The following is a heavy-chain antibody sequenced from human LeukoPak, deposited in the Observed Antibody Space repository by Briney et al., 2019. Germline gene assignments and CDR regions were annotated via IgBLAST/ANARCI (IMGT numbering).Heavy chain of an antibody. J-gene: IGHJ4*02. CDR3: ASLGYSYGRFDY. CDR1: RGSISNYY. CDR2: FSYSGST. D-gene: IGHD5-18*01. V-gene: IGHV4-59*01. Sequence: SETLSLTCTVSRGSISNYYWGWIRQPPGKGLEGIGFFSYSGSTNYNPSLKSRVTISVDTSKNQFSLRLSSVTAADTAVYYCASLGYSYGRFDYWGQGTQVTVSS.